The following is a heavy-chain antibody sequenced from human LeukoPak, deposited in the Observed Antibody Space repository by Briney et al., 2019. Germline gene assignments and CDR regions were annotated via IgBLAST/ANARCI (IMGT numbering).Heavy chain of an antibody. Sequence: SETLSLTCTVSGGSISSYYWSWIRQPPGKGLKWIGYIYYSGSTNYNPSLKSRVTISVDTSKNQFSLKLSSVTAADTAVYYCARGTWGSGSYGYYYYYYGMDVWGQGTTVTVSS. CDR1: GGSISSYY. V-gene: IGHV4-59*01. D-gene: IGHD3-10*01. J-gene: IGHJ6*02. CDR2: IYYSGST. CDR3: ARGTWGSGSYGYYYYYYGMDV.